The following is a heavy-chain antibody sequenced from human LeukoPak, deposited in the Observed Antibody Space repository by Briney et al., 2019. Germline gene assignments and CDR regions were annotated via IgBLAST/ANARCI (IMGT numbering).Heavy chain of an antibody. D-gene: IGHD3-22*01. CDR1: GASISSGDYY. CDR2: IHTSGTT. J-gene: IGHJ3*02. Sequence: SETLSLTCTVSGASISSGDYYWSWIRQPPGKGLEWIGRIHTSGTTNYNPSLKSHVTISVDTSKNQFSLKLSSVTAADTAVYYCARALTMTDALDIWGQGTMVTVSS. V-gene: IGHV4-61*02. CDR3: ARALTMTDALDI.